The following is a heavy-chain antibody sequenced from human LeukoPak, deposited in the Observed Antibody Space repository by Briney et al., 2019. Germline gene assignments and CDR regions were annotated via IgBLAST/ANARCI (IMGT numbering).Heavy chain of an antibody. CDR1: GGSISSSSYY. CDR2: IHYSGST. Sequence: SETLSLTCTVSGGSISSSSYYWAWIRQPPGKGLEWIGSIHYSGSTYYNPSLKSRVTMSVDTSKNQFSLKLSSVTAADTAVYYCASSYDSSGFPSSFDYWGQGTLVTVSS. V-gene: IGHV4-39*07. CDR3: ASSYDSSGFPSSFDY. J-gene: IGHJ4*02. D-gene: IGHD3-22*01.